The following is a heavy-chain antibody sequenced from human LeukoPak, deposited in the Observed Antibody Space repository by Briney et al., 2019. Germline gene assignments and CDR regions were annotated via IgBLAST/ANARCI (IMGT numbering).Heavy chain of an antibody. J-gene: IGHJ4*02. CDR2: ITTSGSTI. CDR3: AKVTSSSWYVQDY. V-gene: IGHV3-48*03. CDR1: GFTFSSYE. Sequence: PGGSLRLSCAASGFTFSSYEMNWVRQAPGKGLEWVSYITTSGSTIYYADSVKGRFTISRDNSKNTLYLQMNSLRAEDTAVYYCAKVTSSSWYVQDYWGQGTLVTVSS. D-gene: IGHD6-13*01.